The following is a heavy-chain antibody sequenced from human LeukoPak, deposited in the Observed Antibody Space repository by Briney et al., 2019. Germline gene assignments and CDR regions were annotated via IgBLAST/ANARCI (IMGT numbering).Heavy chain of an antibody. CDR1: GGSIISYY. CDR2: IYTSGST. Sequence: SETLSLTCTVSGGSIISYYWSWIRQPAGKGLEWIGRIYTSGSTNYNPSFKSRVTMSVDTSKNQFSLKLSSVTAADTAVYYCARIVSQLLLGINWFDPWGQGTLVAVSS. V-gene: IGHV4-4*07. D-gene: IGHD2-2*01. J-gene: IGHJ5*02. CDR3: ARIVSQLLLGINWFDP.